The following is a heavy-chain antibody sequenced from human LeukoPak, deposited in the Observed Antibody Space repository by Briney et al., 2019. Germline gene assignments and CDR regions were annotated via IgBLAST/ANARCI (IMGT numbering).Heavy chain of an antibody. J-gene: IGHJ4*02. CDR3: AKDYTGTQDY. CDR1: GFTFSSYG. Sequence: GRSLRLSCAASGFTFSSYGMHWVRQAPGKGLEWVAVISYDGSNKYYADSVKGRFTISRDNSKNTLYLQMNSLRAEDTAVYYCAKDYTGTQDYWGRGTLVTVSS. V-gene: IGHV3-30*18. CDR2: ISYDGSNK.